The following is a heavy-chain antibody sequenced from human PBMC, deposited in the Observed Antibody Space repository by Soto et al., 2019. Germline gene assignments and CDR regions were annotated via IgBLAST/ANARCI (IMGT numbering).Heavy chain of an antibody. CDR1: GDSVSNNRAA. Sequence: SQTLSLTCAISGDSVSNNRAAWNWIRQSPSRGLEWLGRTYYRTRWYHDYAISVRGRMTVDPDTSKNQFSLQLNSVIPEDTAIYYCARGAFGGEVATFEYWGQGILVTVSS. CDR3: ARGAFGGEVATFEY. D-gene: IGHD3-16*01. CDR2: TYYRTRWYH. V-gene: IGHV6-1*01. J-gene: IGHJ4*02.